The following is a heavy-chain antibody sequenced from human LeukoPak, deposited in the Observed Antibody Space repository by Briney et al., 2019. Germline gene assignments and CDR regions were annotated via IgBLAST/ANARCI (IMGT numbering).Heavy chain of an antibody. CDR1: GGTFTKSG. Sequence: GGSLTLSCAVSGGTFTKSGMHWIRRAPGKGLEWVAFISHDGSKEYYLDSVKGRFTVSREKYEKKVFLRMNSRRAEDTAVYYCAKDKENYYFDYWGQGMLVTVSS. CDR3: AKDKENYYFDY. J-gene: IGHJ4*02. CDR2: ISHDGSKE. V-gene: IGHV3-30*02. D-gene: IGHD2/OR15-2a*01.